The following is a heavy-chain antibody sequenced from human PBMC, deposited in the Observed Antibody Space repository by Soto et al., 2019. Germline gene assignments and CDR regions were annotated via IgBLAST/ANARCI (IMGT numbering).Heavy chain of an antibody. J-gene: IGHJ6*02. Sequence: GASVKVSCKVSGYTLTELSMHWVRQAPGKGLEWMGGFDPEDGETIYAQKFQGRVTMTEDTSTDTAYMELSSLRSEDTAVYYCATAPLAMVRGVISYYYVMDVWGQGSTVTVSS. CDR3: ATAPLAMVRGVISYYYVMDV. CDR2: FDPEDGET. D-gene: IGHD3-10*01. CDR1: GYTLTELS. V-gene: IGHV1-24*01.